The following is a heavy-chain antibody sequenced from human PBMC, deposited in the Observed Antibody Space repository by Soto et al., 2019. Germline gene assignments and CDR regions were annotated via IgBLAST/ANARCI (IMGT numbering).Heavy chain of an antibody. J-gene: IGHJ6*02. D-gene: IGHD2-2*01. V-gene: IGHV3-15*07. CDR1: GFTFSNAW. CDR3: ARIGKGPAYYYYGMDV. CDR2: IKSKTDGGTT. Sequence: GSLRLSCAASGFTFSNAWMNWVRQAPGKGLEWVGRIKSKTDGGTTDYAAPVKGRFTISRDDSKNTLYLQMNSLKTEDTAVYYCARIGKGPAYYYYGMDVWGQGTTVTVSS.